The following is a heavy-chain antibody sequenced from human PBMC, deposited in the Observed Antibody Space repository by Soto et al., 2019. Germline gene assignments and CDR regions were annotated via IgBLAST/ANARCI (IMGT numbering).Heavy chain of an antibody. V-gene: IGHV1-69*13. CDR3: ARGPVGATTYYYYGMDV. D-gene: IGHD1-26*01. J-gene: IGHJ6*02. CDR1: GGTFSSYA. Sequence: GASVKVSCKASGGTFSSYAISWVRQAPGQGLEWMGGIIPIFGTANYAQKFQGRVTITADESTGTAYMELSSLRTEDTAVYYCARGPVGATTYYYYGMDVWGQGTTVTVSS. CDR2: IIPIFGTA.